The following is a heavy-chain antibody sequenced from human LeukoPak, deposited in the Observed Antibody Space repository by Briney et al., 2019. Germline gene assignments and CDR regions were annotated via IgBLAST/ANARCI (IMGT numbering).Heavy chain of an antibody. Sequence: GGSLRLSCAASGFTFSSYSMNWVRQAPGKGLEWVSAISGSGGSTYYADSVKGRFTISRDNSKNTLYLQMNSLRAEDTAVYYCAKGYCSGGSCYGAGDYWGQGTLVTVSS. D-gene: IGHD2-15*01. V-gene: IGHV3-23*01. J-gene: IGHJ4*02. CDR1: GFTFSSYS. CDR2: ISGSGGST. CDR3: AKGYCSGGSCYGAGDY.